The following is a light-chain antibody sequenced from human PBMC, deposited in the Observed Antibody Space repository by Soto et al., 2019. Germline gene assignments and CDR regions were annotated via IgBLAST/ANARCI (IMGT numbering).Light chain of an antibody. V-gene: IGKV3-15*01. CDR1: QSVDNN. J-gene: IGKJ5*01. CDR2: GSF. Sequence: EIVMTQSPFTLSASPGESATLSCRASQSVDNNVAWYQQKPGQAPRLLIVGSFARATGIPARFSGSGSGSEFTLTISGLQSEDFAVYYCQQYNDRPPITFGQGTRLVNK. CDR3: QQYNDRPPIT.